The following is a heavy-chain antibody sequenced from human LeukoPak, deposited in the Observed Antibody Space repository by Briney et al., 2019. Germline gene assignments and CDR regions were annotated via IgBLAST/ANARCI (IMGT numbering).Heavy chain of an antibody. V-gene: IGHV1-69*13. J-gene: IGHJ4*02. Sequence: GASVKVSCKASGGTFSSYAISWVRQAPGQGLEWMGGIIPIFGTANYAQKFQGRVTITADESTSTAYMELSSLRSEAAAVYYCAKDPDDGYNASYYWGQGTLVTVSS. D-gene: IGHD4-17*01. CDR3: AKDPDDGYNASYY. CDR2: IIPIFGTA. CDR1: GGTFSSYA.